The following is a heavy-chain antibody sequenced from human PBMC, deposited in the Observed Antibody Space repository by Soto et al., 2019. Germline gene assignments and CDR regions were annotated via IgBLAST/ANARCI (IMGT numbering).Heavy chain of an antibody. CDR1: GFTFSSYG. J-gene: IGHJ3*02. V-gene: IGHV3-33*01. D-gene: IGHD4-17*01. Sequence: GGSLRLSCAASGFTFSSYGMHWVRQAPGKGLEWVAVIWYDGSNKYYADSVKGRFTISRDNSKNTLYLQMNSLRAEDTAVYYCARERDYGHQYYPPLRGDTTDAFDIWGQGTMVTVSS. CDR2: IWYDGSNK. CDR3: ARERDYGHQYYPPLRGDTTDAFDI.